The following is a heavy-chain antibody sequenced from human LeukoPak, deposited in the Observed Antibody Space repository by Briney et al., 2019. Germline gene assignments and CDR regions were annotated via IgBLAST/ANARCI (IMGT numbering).Heavy chain of an antibody. V-gene: IGHV4-39*07. CDR2: IYYSGST. CDR3: AREPKGLLTYYDFWSGYYMDYFDY. J-gene: IGHJ4*02. D-gene: IGHD3-3*01. CDR1: GGSISSSSYY. Sequence: SETLSLTCTVSGGSISSSSYYWGWIRQPPGKGLEWIGSIYYSGSTYYNPSLKSRVTISVDTSKNQFSLKLSSVTAADTAVYYCAREPKGLLTYYDFWSGYYMDYFDYWGQGTLVTVSS.